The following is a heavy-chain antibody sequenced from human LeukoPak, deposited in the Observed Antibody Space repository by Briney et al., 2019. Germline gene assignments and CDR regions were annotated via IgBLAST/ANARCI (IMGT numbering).Heavy chain of an antibody. D-gene: IGHD4-17*01. CDR2: IYSGGTT. Sequence: PGGSLRLSCAASGFTVSGNYMSWVRQAPGKGLEWVSLIYSGGTTYYADSVKGRFTISRDNSKNTLYLQMNSLRAEDTAVYYCARDREDGDYADYWGQGTLVTVSS. J-gene: IGHJ4*02. CDR3: ARDREDGDYADY. CDR1: GFTVSGNY. V-gene: IGHV3-53*01.